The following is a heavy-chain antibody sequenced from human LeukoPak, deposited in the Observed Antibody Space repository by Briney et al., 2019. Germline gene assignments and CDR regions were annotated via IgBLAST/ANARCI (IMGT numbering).Heavy chain of an antibody. J-gene: IGHJ3*02. CDR1: GFTVSSNY. CDR2: IYSGGST. D-gene: IGHD2-21*02. Sequence: GGSLRLSCAASGFTVSSNYMSWVRRAPGKGLEWVSVIYSGGSTYYADSVKGRFTISRDNSKNTLYLQMNSLRAEDTAVYYCARGGDCYTTCDAFDIWGQGTMVTVSS. V-gene: IGHV3-66*01. CDR3: ARGGDCYTTCDAFDI.